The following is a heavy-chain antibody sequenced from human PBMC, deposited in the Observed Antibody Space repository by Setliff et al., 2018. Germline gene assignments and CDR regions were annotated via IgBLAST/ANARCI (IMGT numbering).Heavy chain of an antibody. CDR2: IYTSGST. Sequence: PSETLPLTCTVSGGSISSGSYYWSWIRQPAGKGLEWIGRIYTSGSTNYNPSLKSRVTISVDTSKNQFSLKLSSVTAADTAVYYCARSSSSIFDYWGQGTLVTVSS. V-gene: IGHV4-61*02. J-gene: IGHJ4*02. D-gene: IGHD6-13*01. CDR3: ARSSSSIFDY. CDR1: GGSISSGSYY.